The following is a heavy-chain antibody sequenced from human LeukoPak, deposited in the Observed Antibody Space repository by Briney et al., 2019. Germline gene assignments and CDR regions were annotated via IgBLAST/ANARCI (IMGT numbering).Heavy chain of an antibody. CDR1: GFAFRSFD. J-gene: IGHJ4*02. CDR3: ARNDRGTYYFDY. D-gene: IGHD3-10*01. CDR2: LSGSGDTT. Sequence: GGSLRLSCAASGFAFRSFDMSWVRQAPGKGLEWVSSLSGSGDTTYYADSVKGRFTISRDNSRNTLYLQMNSLRAEDTAVYYCARNDRGTYYFDYWGQGTLVTVSS. V-gene: IGHV3-23*01.